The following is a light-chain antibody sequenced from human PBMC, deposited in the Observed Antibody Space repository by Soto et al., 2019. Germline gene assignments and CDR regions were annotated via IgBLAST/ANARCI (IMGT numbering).Light chain of an antibody. CDR2: AAS. J-gene: IGKJ2*01. CDR3: LQDYNYPRT. Sequence: AIQMTQSPSSLSASVGDRVTITCRASEGIRNDLAWYQQKPGKAPKLLIYAASTLQSGVSSRFSGSGSGTYFTLTISSLQPEDFATYYCLQDYNYPRTFGQGTKLEIK. CDR1: EGIRND. V-gene: IGKV1-6*01.